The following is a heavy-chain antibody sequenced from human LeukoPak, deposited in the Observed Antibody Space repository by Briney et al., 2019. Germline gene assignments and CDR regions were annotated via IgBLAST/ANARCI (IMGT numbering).Heavy chain of an antibody. V-gene: IGHV3-23*01. CDR3: AKVRDTRDWYKDAFDV. CDR1: GFTFSSYA. J-gene: IGHJ3*01. D-gene: IGHD6-19*01. Sequence: GGSLRLSCAASGFTFSSYAMSWVRQAPGKGLEWVSAITGTGGCTYYVASVKGRFTVSRDNSRNTLYLQMSSLRAEDSAMYYCAKVRDTRDWYKDAFDVWGQGTRVTVSS. CDR2: ITGTGGCT.